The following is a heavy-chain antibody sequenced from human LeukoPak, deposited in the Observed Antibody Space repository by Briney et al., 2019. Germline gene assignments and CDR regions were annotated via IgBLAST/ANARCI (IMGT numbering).Heavy chain of an antibody. J-gene: IGHJ5*02. Sequence: ASVKVSCKASGYTFTSYYMHWVRQAPGQGLEWMGIINPSGGSTSYAQKFQGRVTMTRDTSTSTVYMELSSLRSEDTAVYYCATSNSRIQLWLTWGQGTLVTVFS. V-gene: IGHV1-46*01. CDR2: INPSGGST. CDR3: ATSNSRIQLWLT. CDR1: GYTFTSYY. D-gene: IGHD5-18*01.